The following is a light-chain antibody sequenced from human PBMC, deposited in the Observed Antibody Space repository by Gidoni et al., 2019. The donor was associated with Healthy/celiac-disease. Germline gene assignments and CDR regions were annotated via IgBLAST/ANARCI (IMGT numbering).Light chain of an antibody. CDR1: QSISSW. V-gene: IGKV1-5*03. J-gene: IGKJ3*01. Sequence: DIQMTQSPSTLSASVGDRVTITCRASQSISSWLAWYQQKPGKAPKLLIYKASSLESGVPSRFSGSGSGTEFTLTISSLQPDDFATYYCQQYNSYWGFTFXPXTKVDIK. CDR2: KAS. CDR3: QQYNSYWGFT.